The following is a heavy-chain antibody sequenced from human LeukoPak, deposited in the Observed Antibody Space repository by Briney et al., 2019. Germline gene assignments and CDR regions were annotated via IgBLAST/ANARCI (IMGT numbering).Heavy chain of an antibody. V-gene: IGHV1-2*02. CDR1: GYIFTGYY. J-gene: IGHJ4*02. CDR2: INPNSGGT. CDR3: VTRSPGDC. Sequence: ASVKVSCKASGYIFTGYYMHWVRQVPGQGLDWMGWINPNSGGTNYAQKFQGRVTMTRDTSINTAYVELSRLRSDDTAVYYCVTRSPGDCWGQGTLVTVSS.